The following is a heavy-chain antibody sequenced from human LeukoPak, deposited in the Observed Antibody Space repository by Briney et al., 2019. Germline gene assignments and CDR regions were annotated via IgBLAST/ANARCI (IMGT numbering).Heavy chain of an antibody. CDR2: INPSGGST. Sequence: ASVKVSCKASGYTFTSYAINWVRQAPGQGLEWMGIINPSGGSTSYAQKFQGRVTMTRDTSTSTVYMELSSLRSEDTAVYYCAIASSGYYSSWGQGTLVTVSS. D-gene: IGHD3-22*01. CDR3: AIASSGYYSS. CDR1: GYTFTSYA. V-gene: IGHV1-46*01. J-gene: IGHJ5*02.